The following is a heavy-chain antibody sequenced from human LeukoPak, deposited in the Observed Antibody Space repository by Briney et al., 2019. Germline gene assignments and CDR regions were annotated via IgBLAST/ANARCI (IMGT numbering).Heavy chain of an antibody. CDR2: IYSCGST. V-gene: IGHV3-53*01. CDR1: GFTVSSNY. Sequence: GGSLRLSCAATGFTVSSNYLSWVRQAPGKGLEWVSSIYSCGSTYYADSVKGRFTISRDNSRNTVYLQMNSLKAEDTAVYYCARHRRYCSGDNCYCGHDYWGQGTLVIVSS. CDR3: ARHRRYCSGDNCYCGHDY. J-gene: IGHJ4*02. D-gene: IGHD2-15*01.